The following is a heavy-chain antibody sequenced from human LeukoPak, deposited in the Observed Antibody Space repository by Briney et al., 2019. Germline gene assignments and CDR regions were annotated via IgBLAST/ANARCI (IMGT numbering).Heavy chain of an antibody. V-gene: IGHV3-23*01. J-gene: IGHJ3*02. Sequence: GGSLRLSCAASGFTFSSYAMSWVRQAPGKGLEWVSAISGSGGSTYYADSVKGRFTISRDNSKNTLYLQMNSLKTEDTAVYYCTTDRRIYYDFWSGSFPDAFDIWGQGTMVTVSS. CDR1: GFTFSSYA. D-gene: IGHD3-3*01. CDR3: TTDRRIYYDFWSGSFPDAFDI. CDR2: ISGSGGST.